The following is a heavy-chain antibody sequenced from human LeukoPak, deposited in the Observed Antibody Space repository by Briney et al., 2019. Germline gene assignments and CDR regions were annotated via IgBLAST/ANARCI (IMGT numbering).Heavy chain of an antibody. CDR3: AKSGTRGAPDY. Sequence: GGSLRLSCAAAGFTFSSYAMSWVRQAPGKGLEWVSTMSGSGGSTYYADSGKGRFIIARDNSKNTLYLQMNSLRAEDTAVYYCAKSGTRGAPDYWGQGTMVTVSS. J-gene: IGHJ4*02. D-gene: IGHD1-26*01. CDR2: MSGSGGST. CDR1: GFTFSSYA. V-gene: IGHV3-23*01.